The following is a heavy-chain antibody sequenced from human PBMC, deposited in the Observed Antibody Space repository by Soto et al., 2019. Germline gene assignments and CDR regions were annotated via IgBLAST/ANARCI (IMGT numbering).Heavy chain of an antibody. Sequence: GGSLGLSFSASVFPFSNYSMTWVRQPPGKGLEWVSGISASGGLKYYADSVRGRFTVSRDNSKNILYLQMDNLRDEDTALYYCAREVGAPSGWLDPWGQGTQVTVSS. J-gene: IGHJ5*02. CDR2: ISASGGLK. V-gene: IGHV3-23*01. CDR1: VFPFSNYS. D-gene: IGHD1-26*01. CDR3: AREVGAPSGWLDP.